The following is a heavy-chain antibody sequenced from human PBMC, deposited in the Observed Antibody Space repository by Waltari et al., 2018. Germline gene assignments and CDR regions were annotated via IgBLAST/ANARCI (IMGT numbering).Heavy chain of an antibody. CDR1: GFTFNDYS. V-gene: IGHV3-48*01. Sequence: VQLVESGGGLVQPGGSLRLSCVASGFTFNDYSMNWVRQAPGKGLEWVSHIGSRVSIEYAGSVTGRFTISRDNAKNSLYLQMNVLIAEDTAVYYCARDARYVSSGYDYFFDYWGQGTLVTVSS. J-gene: IGHJ4*02. CDR2: IGSRVSI. D-gene: IGHD3-22*01. CDR3: ARDARYVSSGYDYFFDY.